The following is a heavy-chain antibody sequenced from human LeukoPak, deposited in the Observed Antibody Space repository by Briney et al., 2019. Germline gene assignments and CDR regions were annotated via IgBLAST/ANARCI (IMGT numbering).Heavy chain of an antibody. D-gene: IGHD6-25*01. CDR2: IYSGGST. J-gene: IGHJ4*02. Sequence: GGSLRLSCAASEFSVGSNYMTWVRQAPGKGLEWVSLIYSGGSTYYADSVKGRFTISRDNSKNTLYLQMNSLRAEDTAVYYCATGSDYFDYWGQGTLVTVSS. CDR3: ATGSDYFDY. CDR1: EFSVGSNY. V-gene: IGHV3-66*01.